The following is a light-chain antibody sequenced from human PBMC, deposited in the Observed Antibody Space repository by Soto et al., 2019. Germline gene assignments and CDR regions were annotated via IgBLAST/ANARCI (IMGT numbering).Light chain of an antibody. J-gene: IGKJ1*01. CDR2: GAS. V-gene: IGKV3-20*01. Sequence: EIVLTQSPGTLSLSPWERATLSCRASQSVSSSYLAWYQQKPGQAPRLLIYGASSRATGIPSRFSGSGSGTEFTLTISSLQPDDVATYYCQQYNSYSWTFGQGTKVDIK. CDR3: QQYNSYSWT. CDR1: QSVSSSY.